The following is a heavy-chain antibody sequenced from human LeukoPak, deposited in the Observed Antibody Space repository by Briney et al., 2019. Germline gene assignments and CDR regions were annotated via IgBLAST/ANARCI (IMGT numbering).Heavy chain of an antibody. CDR2: IKQDGSEK. J-gene: IGHJ4*02. Sequence: GGSRRLSCAASGFTFSSYWMSWVRQAPGKGLEWVANIKQDGSEKYYVDSVKGRFTISRDNAKNSLYLQMNSLRAEDTAFYYCARDFLWTSSSGFDFWGQGTLVTVSS. D-gene: IGHD3/OR15-3a*01. CDR3: ARDFLWTSSSGFDF. CDR1: GFTFSSYW. V-gene: IGHV3-7*01.